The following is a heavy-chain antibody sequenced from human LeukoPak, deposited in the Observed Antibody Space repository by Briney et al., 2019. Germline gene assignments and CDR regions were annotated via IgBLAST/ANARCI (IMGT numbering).Heavy chain of an antibody. CDR1: GGSISSSSYY. J-gene: IGHJ4*02. Sequence: SETLSLTCTVSGGSISSSSYYWGWIRQPPGKGLEWIGSIYYSGSTYYNPSLKSRVTISVDRSKNQFSLKLSSVTAADTAVYYCASGSYYYDSSYFDYWGQGTLVTVSS. V-gene: IGHV4-39*07. CDR3: ASGSYYYDSSYFDY. D-gene: IGHD3-22*01. CDR2: IYYSGST.